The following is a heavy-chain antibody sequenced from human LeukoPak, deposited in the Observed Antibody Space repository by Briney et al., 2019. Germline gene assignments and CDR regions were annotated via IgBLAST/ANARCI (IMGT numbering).Heavy chain of an antibody. CDR3: ARGLSSSWPSVDY. Sequence: GGSLRLSCAASGFTSSTYTMNWVRQAPGKGLEWVSVIYSGGSTYYADSVKGRFTISRDNSKNTLYLQMNSLRAEDTAVYYCARGLSSSWPSVDYWGQGTLVTVSS. CDR1: GFTSSTYT. V-gene: IGHV3-53*01. CDR2: IYSGGST. J-gene: IGHJ4*02. D-gene: IGHD6-13*01.